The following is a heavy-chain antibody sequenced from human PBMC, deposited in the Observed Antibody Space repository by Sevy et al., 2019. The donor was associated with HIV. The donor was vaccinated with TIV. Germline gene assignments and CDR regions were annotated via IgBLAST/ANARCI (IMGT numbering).Heavy chain of an antibody. Sequence: SETLSLTCTVSGGSVSTGGYYWSWIRQSAGKGLEWIGRILGSGYTDYNPSLKSRVTISRDTSKSQFSLTLTSVTAAETAMYYCARYIAGPGFDFWGQESRSPSPQ. CDR1: GGSVSTGGYY. J-gene: IGHJ4*01. D-gene: IGHD1-26*01. CDR3: ARYIAGPGFDF. CDR2: ILGSGYT. V-gene: IGHV4-61*02.